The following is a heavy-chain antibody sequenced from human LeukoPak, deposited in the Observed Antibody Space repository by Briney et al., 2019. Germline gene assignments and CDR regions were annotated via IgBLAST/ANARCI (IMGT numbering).Heavy chain of an antibody. CDR2: ISSSSSTI. D-gene: IGHD3-3*01. CDR3: ARVNGYDFWSGRGMDV. V-gene: IGHV3-48*02. J-gene: IGHJ6*02. CDR1: GFTFSSYS. Sequence: PGGSLRLSCAASGFTFSSYSMNWVRQAPGKGLEWVSYISSSSSTIYYADSVKGRFTISRDNAKNSLYLQMNSLRDEDTAVYYCARVNGYDFWSGRGMDVWGQGTTVTVSS.